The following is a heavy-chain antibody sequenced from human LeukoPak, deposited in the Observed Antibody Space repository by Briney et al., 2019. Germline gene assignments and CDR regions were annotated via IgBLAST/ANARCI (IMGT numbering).Heavy chain of an antibody. CDR3: AREAPAADYGDYGGYFDY. V-gene: IGHV1-69*13. Sequence: SVKVSCMASGGTFSSYAISWVRQAPGQGLEWMGGIIPIFDTANYAQKFQGRVTITADESTSTAYMELSSLRSEDTAVYYCAREAPAADYGDYGGYFDYWGQGTLVTVSS. J-gene: IGHJ4*02. D-gene: IGHD4-17*01. CDR1: GGTFSSYA. CDR2: IIPIFDTA.